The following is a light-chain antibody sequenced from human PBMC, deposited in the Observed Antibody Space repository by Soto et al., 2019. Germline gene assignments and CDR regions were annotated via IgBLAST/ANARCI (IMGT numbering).Light chain of an antibody. CDR3: QQRRNWPQT. J-gene: IGKJ1*01. CDR2: DAS. V-gene: IGKV3-11*01. Sequence: EILLTQSPATLSLSPVERATLSCRASQTLSSYLAWYPQKPGQAHRLLISDASNRATGIPARFSGSGSGTKFTLTIRSLAAEDFAIYYCQQRRNWPQTFGQGTKVEIK. CDR1: QTLSSY.